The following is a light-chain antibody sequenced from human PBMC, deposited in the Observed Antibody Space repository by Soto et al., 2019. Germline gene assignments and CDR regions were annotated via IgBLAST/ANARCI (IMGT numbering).Light chain of an antibody. CDR2: DAS. Sequence: EIVLTQSPGTMSLSPEGREPLSCRSSQSVSSYLAWYQQTPGQAPRLLIYDASNRATGIPATFSGSGSGTDFTLTIRSLEPEDLAVYYCQEGSNWPPWTVGEGTKLDIK. J-gene: IGKJ1*01. V-gene: IGKV3-11*01. CDR3: QEGSNWPPWT. CDR1: QSVSSY.